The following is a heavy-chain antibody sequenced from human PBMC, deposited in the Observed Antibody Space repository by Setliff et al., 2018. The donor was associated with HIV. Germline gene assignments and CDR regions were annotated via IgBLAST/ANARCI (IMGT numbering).Heavy chain of an antibody. CDR1: GYTFDTYG. V-gene: IGHV1-18*01. D-gene: IGHD3-16*01. CDR3: AREITNYFDY. J-gene: IGHJ4*02. Sequence: ASVKVSCKASGYTFDTYGISWVRQAPGQGLEWMGWISPYNGYTNYVQKLQGRVTMTTDTSTSIAYMELRSLKSDDTAVYYCAREITNYFDYWGQGTLVTVSS. CDR2: ISPYNGYT.